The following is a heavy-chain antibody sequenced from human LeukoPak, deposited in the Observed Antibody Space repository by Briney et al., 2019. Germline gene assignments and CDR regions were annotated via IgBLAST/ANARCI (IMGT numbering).Heavy chain of an antibody. D-gene: IGHD2-15*01. CDR3: ARDGLGYCSGGSCPTFDY. J-gene: IGHJ4*02. Sequence: SETLSLTCTVSGGSISSSSYYWGWIRQPPGKGLKWMGSIYYSGSTYYNPSLKSRVTISVDTSKNQFSLKLSSVTAADTAVYYCARDGLGYCSGGSCPTFDYWGQGTLVTVSS. V-gene: IGHV4-39*07. CDR1: GGSISSSSYY. CDR2: IYYSGST.